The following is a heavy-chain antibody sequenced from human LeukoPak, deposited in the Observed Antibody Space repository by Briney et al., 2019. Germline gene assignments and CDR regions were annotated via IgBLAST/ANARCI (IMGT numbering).Heavy chain of an antibody. J-gene: IGHJ6*03. CDR1: GFTFSSYW. CDR2: IKQDGSGK. CDR3: ARDTKEQWLETRRYYYYYYMDV. Sequence: GGSLRLSCAASGFTFSSYWMSWVRQAPGKGLEWVANIKQDGSGKYYVDSVKGRFTISRDNAKNSLYLQMNSLRAEDTAVYYCARDTKEQWLETRRYYYYYYMDVWGKGTTVTVSS. D-gene: IGHD6-19*01. V-gene: IGHV3-7*01.